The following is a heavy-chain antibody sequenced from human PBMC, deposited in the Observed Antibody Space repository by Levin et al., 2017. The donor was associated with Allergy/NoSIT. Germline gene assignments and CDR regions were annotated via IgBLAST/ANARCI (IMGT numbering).Heavy chain of an antibody. Sequence: PGGSLRLSCAASGFTFSSYGMHWVRQAPGKGLEWVAVISYDGSNKYYADSVKGRFTISRDNSKNTLYLQMNSLRAEDTAVYYCAKSGYGDYLESLDYWGQGTLVTVSA. V-gene: IGHV3-30*18. D-gene: IGHD4-17*01. CDR1: GFTFSSYG. CDR3: AKSGYGDYLESLDY. J-gene: IGHJ4*02. CDR2: ISYDGSNK.